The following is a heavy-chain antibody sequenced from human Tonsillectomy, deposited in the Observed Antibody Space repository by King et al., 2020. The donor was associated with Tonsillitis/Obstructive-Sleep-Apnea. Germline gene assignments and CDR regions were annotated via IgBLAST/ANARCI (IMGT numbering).Heavy chain of an antibody. CDR1: GFTFSNAW. Sequence: QLVESGGGLVKPGGSLRLSCAASGFTFSNAWMSWVRQAPGKGLEWVGRIKSKTDGGTTDYAAPVKGRFTISRDDSKNTLYLQMNSLKTEDTAVYYCPTLNYPLAECSSTSCKSYMAVWGKGTTVTVSS. J-gene: IGHJ6*03. CDR2: IKSKTDGGTT. CDR3: PTLNYPLAECSSTSCKSYMAV. V-gene: IGHV3-15*01. D-gene: IGHD2-2*01.